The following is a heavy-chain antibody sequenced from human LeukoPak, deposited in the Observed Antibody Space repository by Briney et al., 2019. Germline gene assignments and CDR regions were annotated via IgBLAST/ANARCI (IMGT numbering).Heavy chain of an antibody. V-gene: IGHV4-59*01. CDR1: GGSISGYY. D-gene: IGHD6-6*01. Sequence: PSETLSLTCTVSGGSISGYYWSWIRQPPGKGLEWIGYIYYSGSTNYNPSLKSRVTISVDTSKNKFSLKLSSVTAADTAVYYCARDARSSSHFDYWGQGTLVTVSS. CDR3: ARDARSSSHFDY. CDR2: IYYSGST. J-gene: IGHJ4*02.